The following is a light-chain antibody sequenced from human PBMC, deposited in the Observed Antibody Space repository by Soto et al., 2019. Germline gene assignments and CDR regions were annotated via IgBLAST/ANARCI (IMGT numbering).Light chain of an antibody. CDR3: QQSYSTPQT. CDR1: QTINTY. V-gene: IGKV1-39*01. J-gene: IGKJ1*01. Sequence: DIQMTQSPSSLSASVGDRVTLTCRASQTINTYLNWYQQKPGKAPELLIYGASNLQSGVPSRFSGSGSGTDFTLTISRLQPEDFATYFCQQSYSTPQTFGHGTKVEIK. CDR2: GAS.